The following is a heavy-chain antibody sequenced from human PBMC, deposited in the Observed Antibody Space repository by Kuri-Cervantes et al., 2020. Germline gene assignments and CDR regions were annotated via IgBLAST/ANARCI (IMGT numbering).Heavy chain of an antibody. CDR1: GFTFSSYD. D-gene: IGHD2-8*01. CDR3: ARALIRRDDDL. CDR2: IGTAGDT. J-gene: IGHJ5*02. V-gene: IGHV3-13*01. Sequence: LSLTCAASGFTFSSYDMHWVRQATGKGLEWVSAIGTAGDTYYPGSVKGRFTISRENAKNSLYLQMNSLRAGDTAVYYCARALIRRDDDLWGQGTLVTVSS.